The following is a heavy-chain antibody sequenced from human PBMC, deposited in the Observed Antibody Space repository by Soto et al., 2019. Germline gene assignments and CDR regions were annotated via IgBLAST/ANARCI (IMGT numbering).Heavy chain of an antibody. D-gene: IGHD3-22*01. CDR2: ISSSGSYI. J-gene: IGHJ5*02. V-gene: IGHV3-21*01. CDR1: GFTFSSYS. Sequence: EVHLVESGGGLVKPGGSLRLSCAASGFTFSSYSMGWDRQAPGKGLEWVAYISSSGSYIYYADSVKGRFTVSRDNAKKSVLLQMNSLRAEDTAVYYCARGGYDLNSFDRWGQGTLVTVSS. CDR3: ARGGYDLNSFDR.